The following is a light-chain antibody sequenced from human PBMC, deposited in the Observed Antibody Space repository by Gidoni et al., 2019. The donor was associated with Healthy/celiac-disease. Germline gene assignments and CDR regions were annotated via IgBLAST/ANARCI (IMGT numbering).Light chain of an antibody. CDR1: NIGSKS. CDR2: EDS. V-gene: IGLV3-21*02. CDR3: QVWDSSSDHWV. Sequence: SYVLTQPPSVSLAPGQTARITCGGNNIGSKSVHLYQQKPGQAPVLVVYEDSDRPSGIPERFSGSNSGNTATLTISRVEAGDEADYYCQVWDSSSDHWVFGGGTKLTVL. J-gene: IGLJ3*02.